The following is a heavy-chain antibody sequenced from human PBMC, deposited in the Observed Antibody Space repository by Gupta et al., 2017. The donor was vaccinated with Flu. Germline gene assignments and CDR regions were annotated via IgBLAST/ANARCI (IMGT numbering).Heavy chain of an antibody. J-gene: IGHJ4*02. D-gene: IGHD3-16*01. Sequence: EVQLLESGGGLVRPGGSLRLSCVASGFTISSYSLRWVRQAPGKGLEWVSSISGTGGNTYYADSVKGRFTISRANYKNTLYLQMNSLRAEDTAVYYCANLYLITGLDVLCWGQGTLVTVSS. CDR1: GFTISSYS. CDR2: ISGTGGNT. CDR3: ANLYLITGLDVLC. V-gene: IGHV3-23*01.